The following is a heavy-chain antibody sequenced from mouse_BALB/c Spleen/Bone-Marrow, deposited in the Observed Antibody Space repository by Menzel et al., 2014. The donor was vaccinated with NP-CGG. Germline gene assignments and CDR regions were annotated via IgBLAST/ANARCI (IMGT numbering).Heavy chain of an antibody. Sequence: QVQLQQSGAELAKPGASVKMSCKASGYTFTSYWMHWVKQRPGQGLEWIGYINPSTGYTEYNQKFKDKATLTADKSSSTAYMQLSSLTSEDSVVYYCARQITTVDYAMDYWGQGTSVTVSS. V-gene: IGHV1-7*01. J-gene: IGHJ4*01. CDR2: INPSTGYT. CDR3: ARQITTVDYAMDY. D-gene: IGHD1-1*01. CDR1: GYTFTSYW.